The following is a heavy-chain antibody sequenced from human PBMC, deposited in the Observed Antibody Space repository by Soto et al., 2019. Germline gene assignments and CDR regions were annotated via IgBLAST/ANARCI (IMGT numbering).Heavy chain of an antibody. CDR3: ARGGGLDHYYYYGMDV. Sequence: PSETLSLTCTVSGGSISSSSYYRGWIRQPPGKGLEWIGSIYYSGSTYYNPSLKSRVTISVDTSKNQFTLKLSSVTAADTAVYYCARGGGLDHYYYYGMDVWGQGTTVTVSS. CDR2: IYYSGST. J-gene: IGHJ6*02. CDR1: GGSISSSSYY. D-gene: IGHD3-16*01. V-gene: IGHV4-39*01.